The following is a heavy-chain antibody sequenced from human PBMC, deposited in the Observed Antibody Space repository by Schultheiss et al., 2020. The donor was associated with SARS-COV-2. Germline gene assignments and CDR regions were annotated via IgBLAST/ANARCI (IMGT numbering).Heavy chain of an antibody. Sequence: SETLSLTCTVSGGSINSGDYYWGWIRQHPGKGLEWIGYIYYSGSTNYNPSLKSRVTISVDTSKNQFSLKLNSVTAADTAVYYCARDHLQLWKPNGMDVWGQGTTVTVSS. CDR2: IYYSGST. D-gene: IGHD5-18*01. J-gene: IGHJ6*02. CDR3: ARDHLQLWKPNGMDV. CDR1: GGSINSGDYY. V-gene: IGHV4-61*08.